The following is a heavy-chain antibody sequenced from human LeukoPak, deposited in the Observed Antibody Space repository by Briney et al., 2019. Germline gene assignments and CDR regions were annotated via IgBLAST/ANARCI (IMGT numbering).Heavy chain of an antibody. J-gene: IGHJ4*02. CDR3: ARDQAESSGFDY. CDR2: INAGNGNT. D-gene: IGHD6-6*01. V-gene: IGHV1-3*01. Sequence: GASVKVSCKASGYTFTSYAMHWVRQAPGQRLEWMGWINAGNGNTKYSQKFQGRVTITRDTSASTAYMELSSLRAEDTAVYYCARDQAESSGFDYWGQGTLVTVSS. CDR1: GYTFTSYA.